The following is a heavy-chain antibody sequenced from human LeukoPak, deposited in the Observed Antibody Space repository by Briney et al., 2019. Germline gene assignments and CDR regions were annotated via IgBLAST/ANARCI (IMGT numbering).Heavy chain of an antibody. CDR3: ARDLVGYYDSSGSGY. V-gene: IGHV3-23*01. D-gene: IGHD3-22*01. CDR1: GFTFSNYA. Sequence: GGSLRLSCAASGFTFSNYAMNWVRQAPGKGLEWVSVIRSSGSGGSTYYADSVKGRFTISRDNSKNTLYLQMNSLRAEDTALYYCARDLVGYYDSSGSGYWGQGTLVTVSS. J-gene: IGHJ4*02. CDR2: IRSSGSGGST.